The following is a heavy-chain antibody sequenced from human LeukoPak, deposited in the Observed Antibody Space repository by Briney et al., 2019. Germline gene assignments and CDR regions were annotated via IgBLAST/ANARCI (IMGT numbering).Heavy chain of an antibody. J-gene: IGHJ5*02. CDR1: GYTFTSYG. CDR2: ISAYNGNT. V-gene: IGHV1-18*01. CDR3: ARACSSTSCYSGWFDP. D-gene: IGHD2-2*01. Sequence: GASVKVSCKASGYTFTSYGISWVRQAPGQGLEWMGWISAYNGNTNYAQKLQGRVTMTTDTSTSTAYMELRSLRSDDTAVYYCARACSSTSCYSGWFDPWGQGTLVTVSS.